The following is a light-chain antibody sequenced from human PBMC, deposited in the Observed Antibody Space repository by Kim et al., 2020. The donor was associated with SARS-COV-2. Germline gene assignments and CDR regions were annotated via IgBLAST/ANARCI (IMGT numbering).Light chain of an antibody. V-gene: IGKV3-15*01. CDR1: QSVSSR. CDR2: GAS. CDR3: QQYGQWPPA. J-gene: IGKJ2*01. Sequence: LSPGERASLSCRASQSVSSRLAWYQQKPGQSPRLLIFGASTRATGIPARFTGSGSGTEFTLTINGVLSEDSAVYYCQQYGQWPPAFGQGTKMEIK.